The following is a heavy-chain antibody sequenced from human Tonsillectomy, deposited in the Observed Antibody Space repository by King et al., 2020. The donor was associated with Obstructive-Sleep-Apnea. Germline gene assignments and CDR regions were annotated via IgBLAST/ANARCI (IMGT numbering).Heavy chain of an antibody. CDR1: GFTFRTSW. J-gene: IGHJ4*02. CDR3: ARDRGGAGPTTTDY. Sequence: VQLVESGGGLVQPGGALRLSCSASGFTFRTSWMHCVRQAPGKGLVGVSRINSYGSSTIYADFVKGRLTISIDNAKNTLYLQMNSLRAEDTAVYYCARDRGGAGPTTTDYWGQGTLVTVSS. V-gene: IGHV3-74*01. D-gene: IGHD1-26*01. CDR2: INSYGSST.